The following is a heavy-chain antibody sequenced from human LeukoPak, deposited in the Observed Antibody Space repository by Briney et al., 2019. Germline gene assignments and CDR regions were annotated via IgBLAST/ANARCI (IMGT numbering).Heavy chain of an antibody. CDR2: INHSGST. Sequence: SETLSLTCTVSGGSISSYYWSWIRQPPGKGLEWIGEINHSGSTNYNPSLKSRVTISVDTSKNQFSLKLSSVTAADTAVYYCARAIRYYYDSSGYYGYYYYYMDVWGKGTTVTVSS. J-gene: IGHJ6*03. V-gene: IGHV4-34*01. CDR1: GGSISSYY. D-gene: IGHD3-22*01. CDR3: ARAIRYYYDSSGYYGYYYYYMDV.